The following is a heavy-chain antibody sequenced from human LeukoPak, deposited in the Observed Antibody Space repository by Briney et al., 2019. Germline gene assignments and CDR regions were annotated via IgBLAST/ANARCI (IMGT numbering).Heavy chain of an antibody. CDR3: AKPLYSSGWYFDY. J-gene: IGHJ4*02. D-gene: IGHD6-19*01. Sequence: PGGSLRLSCAASGFPFSSYSMTWVRQAPGKGLEWVSTISASSTYYADSVKGRFTISRDNSKNTLYLQMNGLRAEDTAVYYCAKPLYSSGWYFDYWGQGTLVTVSS. CDR1: GFPFSSYS. CDR2: ISASST. V-gene: IGHV3-23*01.